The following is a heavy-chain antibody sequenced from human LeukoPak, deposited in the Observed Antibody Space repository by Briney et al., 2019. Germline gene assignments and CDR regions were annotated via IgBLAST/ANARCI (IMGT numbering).Heavy chain of an antibody. CDR2: IYYSGST. J-gene: IGHJ4*02. V-gene: IGHV4-30-4*08. D-gene: IGHD3-10*01. Sequence: PSQTLSLTCTVSGGSISSGDYYWSWIRQPPGKGLEWIGYIYYSGSTYYNPSLKSRVTISVDTSKNQFSLKLSSVTAADTAVYYCAIRTYYYGSGSYKGDYWGQGTLVTVSS. CDR1: GGSISSGDYY. CDR3: AIRTYYYGSGSYKGDY.